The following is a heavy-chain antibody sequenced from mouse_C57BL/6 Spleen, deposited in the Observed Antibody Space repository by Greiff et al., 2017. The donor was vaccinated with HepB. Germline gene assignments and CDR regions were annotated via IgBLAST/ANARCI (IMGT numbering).Heavy chain of an antibody. J-gene: IGHJ3*01. CDR1: GYSITSGYY. CDR2: ISYDGSN. D-gene: IGHD2-4*01. Sequence: DVKLQESGPGLVKPSQSLSLTCSVTGYSITSGYYWNWIRQFPGNKLEWMGYISYDGSNNYNPSLKNRISITRDTSKNQFFLKLNSVTTEDTATYYCARVGIYYDYDGAYWGQGTLVTVSA. V-gene: IGHV3-6*01. CDR3: ARVGIYYDYDGAY.